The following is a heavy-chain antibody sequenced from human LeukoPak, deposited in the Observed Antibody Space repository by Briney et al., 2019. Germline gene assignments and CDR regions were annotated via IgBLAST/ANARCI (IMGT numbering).Heavy chain of an antibody. Sequence: SETLSLTCTVSGGSISSYYWSWIRQPAGKGLEWIGRIYTSGSTNYNPSLESRVTMSVDTSKNQFSLKLSSVTAADTAVYYCARSGNNYYGSGSYYKSGDDAFDIWGQGTMVTVSS. D-gene: IGHD3-10*01. V-gene: IGHV4-4*07. CDR1: GGSISSYY. CDR3: ARSGNNYYGSGSYYKSGDDAFDI. CDR2: IYTSGST. J-gene: IGHJ3*02.